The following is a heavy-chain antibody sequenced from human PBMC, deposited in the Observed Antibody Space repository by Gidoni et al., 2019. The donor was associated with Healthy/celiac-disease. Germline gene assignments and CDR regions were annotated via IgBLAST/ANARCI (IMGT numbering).Heavy chain of an antibody. Sequence: QVQLVESGGGVVQRGRSLRLSCAASGFTFRRSDMHWVRQAPGKGLEWVAVISYDGSNKYYADSVKGRFTISRDNSKNTLYLQMNSLRAEDTAVYYCAKDGTSSIAARFDACDIWGQGTMVTVSS. V-gene: IGHV3-30*18. CDR1: GFTFRRSD. D-gene: IGHD6-6*01. CDR2: ISYDGSNK. CDR3: AKDGTSSIAARFDACDI. J-gene: IGHJ3*02.